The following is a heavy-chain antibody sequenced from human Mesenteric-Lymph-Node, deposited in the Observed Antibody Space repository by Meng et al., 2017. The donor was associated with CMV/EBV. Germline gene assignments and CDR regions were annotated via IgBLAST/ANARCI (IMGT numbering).Heavy chain of an antibody. V-gene: IGHV1-58*01. D-gene: IGHD1-26*01. CDR2: IFVGSGNT. Sequence: SVKVSCKASGFTFSRSGVQWVRQARGQRLEWVGFIFVGSGNTNYAQKFQDRVTITRDMSTSTAYMELSSLRSDDTAMYYCAADYCGSVGRPCNLEYWSQGTLVTVSS. CDR3: AADYCGSVGRPCNLEY. J-gene: IGHJ4*02. CDR1: GFTFSRSG.